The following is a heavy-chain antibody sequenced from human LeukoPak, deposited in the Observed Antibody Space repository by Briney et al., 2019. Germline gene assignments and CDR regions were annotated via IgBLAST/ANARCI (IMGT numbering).Heavy chain of an antibody. CDR1: GFTFSSYD. CDR3: TRSPTREAYYHDSGSYHYYMDV. Sequence: PGGSLRLSCAASGFTFSSYDMHWVRQATGKGLEWVSAIGTAGDTYYPGSVKGRFTISRENAKNSLYLQMNSLRAGDTAVYYCTRSPTREAYYHDSGSYHYYMDVWGKGNTVTVSS. CDR2: IGTAGDT. J-gene: IGHJ6*03. V-gene: IGHV3-13*01. D-gene: IGHD3-10*01.